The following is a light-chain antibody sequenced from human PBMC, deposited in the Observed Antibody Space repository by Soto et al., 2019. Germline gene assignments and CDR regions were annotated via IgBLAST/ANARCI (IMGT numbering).Light chain of an antibody. Sequence: EIVLTQSPATLSLSPRYIPTLSCRASQSVSSYLAWYQQKPGQAPRLLIYDASSRATGIPDRFSGSGSGTDFTLTISRLEPEDFAVYYCQQYGGSSWTFGQGTKVDIK. CDR2: DAS. CDR3: QQYGGSSWT. CDR1: QSVSSY. V-gene: IGKV3-20*01. J-gene: IGKJ1*01.